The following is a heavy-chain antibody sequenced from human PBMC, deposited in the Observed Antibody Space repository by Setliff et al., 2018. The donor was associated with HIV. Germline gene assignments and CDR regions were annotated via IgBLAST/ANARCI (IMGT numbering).Heavy chain of an antibody. Sequence: GESLKISCAASRFTFSDFYMSWIRQAPGKGLEWVSYISNSGDTIYHADSVKGRFTISRDNAMNSLYLQMNRLRAEDTAVYYCARDVGYGGKGWDAFDIWGQGTMVTVSS. J-gene: IGHJ3*02. CDR1: RFTFSDFY. V-gene: IGHV3-11*04. D-gene: IGHD4-17*01. CDR3: ARDVGYGGKGWDAFDI. CDR2: ISNSGDTI.